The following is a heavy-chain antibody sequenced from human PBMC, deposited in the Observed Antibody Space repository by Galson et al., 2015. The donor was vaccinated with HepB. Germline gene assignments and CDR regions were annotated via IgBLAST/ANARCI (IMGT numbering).Heavy chain of an antibody. CDR1: GFTFSSYG. V-gene: IGHV3-30*18. J-gene: IGHJ4*02. CDR3: AKDRRGYSYIFDY. D-gene: IGHD5-18*01. CDR2: ISYDGSNK. Sequence: SLRLSCAASGFTFSSYGMHWVRQAPGKGLEWVAVISYDGSNKYYADSVKGRFTISRDNSKNTLYLQMNSLRAEDTAVYYCAKDRRGYSYIFDYWGQGTLVTVSS.